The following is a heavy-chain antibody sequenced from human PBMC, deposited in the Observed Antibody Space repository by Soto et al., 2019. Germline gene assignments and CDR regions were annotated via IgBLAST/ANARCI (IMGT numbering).Heavy chain of an antibody. CDR2: IYYSGST. Sequence: SETLSLTCTVSCGSISSSSYYWGWIRQPPGKGLEWIGSIYYSGSTYYNPSLKSRVTISVDTSKNQFSLKLSSVTAADTAVYYCASLYSSSWGGAYYYYGLDVGGQGTTVTVSS. J-gene: IGHJ6*01. CDR3: ASLYSSSWGGAYYYYGLDV. CDR1: CGSISSSSYY. V-gene: IGHV4-39*01. D-gene: IGHD6-13*01.